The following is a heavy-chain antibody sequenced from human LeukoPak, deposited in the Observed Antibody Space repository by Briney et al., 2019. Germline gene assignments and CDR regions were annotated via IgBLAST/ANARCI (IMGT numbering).Heavy chain of an antibody. CDR2: ISYDGSNK. V-gene: IGHV3-30*18. D-gene: IGHD3-10*01. CDR1: GFTFSSYG. J-gene: IGHJ4*02. Sequence: PGGSLRLSCAASGFTFSSYGMHWVRQAPGKGLEWVAVISYDGSNKYYADSVKGRFTISRDNSKNTLYLQMNSLRAEDTAVYYCAKEVWFGELLYAFDYWGQGTLVTVPS. CDR3: AKEVWFGELLYAFDY.